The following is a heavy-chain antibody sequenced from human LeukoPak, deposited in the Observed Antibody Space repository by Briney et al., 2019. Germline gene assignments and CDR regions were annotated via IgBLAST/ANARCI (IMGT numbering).Heavy chain of an antibody. D-gene: IGHD3-22*01. CDR3: ARSPQDYDSSGRLYYYYGMDV. J-gene: IGHJ6*02. Sequence: GGSLRLSCAASGFTFSSYAMSWVRQAPGKGLEWVSAISGSCGSTYYADSVKGRFTISRDNSKNTLYLQMNSLRAEDTAVYYCARSPQDYDSSGRLYYYYGMDVWGQGTTVTVSS. CDR2: ISGSCGST. V-gene: IGHV3-23*01. CDR1: GFTFSSYA.